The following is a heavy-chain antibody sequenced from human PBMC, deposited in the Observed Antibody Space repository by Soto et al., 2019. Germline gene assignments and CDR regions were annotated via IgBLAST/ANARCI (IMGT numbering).Heavy chain of an antibody. D-gene: IGHD2-2*01. V-gene: IGHV3-11*06. CDR1: GFTFSDYY. Sequence: QVQLVESGGGLVNPGGSLRLSCAASGFTFSDYYMSWIRLAPGKGLVWVSYIASSSTYTSYADSVKGRFTISRDNAKNSLYLQMNSLRADDTAVYYCARDGSRYCSSSSCRSGYYYYGLDVWGQGTTVTVSS. CDR2: IASSSTYT. J-gene: IGHJ6*02. CDR3: ARDGSRYCSSSSCRSGYYYYGLDV.